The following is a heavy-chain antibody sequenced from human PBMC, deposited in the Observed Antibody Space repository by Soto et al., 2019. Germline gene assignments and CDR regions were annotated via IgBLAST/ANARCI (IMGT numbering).Heavy chain of an antibody. CDR3: AKAQEPRGNVNAFFDT. Sequence: EVQLLQSGGALIRPGGSLRVSCAASGFIIENYAMSWVRQAPGKWLEWVSVISGNGEAAYYADSVRGRLTISSDKSKNTVYLEMNRLRADDTATYYCAKAQEPRGNVNAFFDTWGQGTPVTVSS. J-gene: IGHJ4*02. V-gene: IGHV3-23*01. CDR1: GFIIENYA. D-gene: IGHD2-15*01. CDR2: ISGNGEAA.